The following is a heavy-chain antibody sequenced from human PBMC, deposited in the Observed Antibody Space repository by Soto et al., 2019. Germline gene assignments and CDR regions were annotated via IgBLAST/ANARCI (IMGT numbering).Heavy chain of an antibody. CDR2: IYYSGST. CDR3: ARVQGYYFDY. J-gene: IGHJ4*02. V-gene: IGHV4-31*03. Sequence: PSETLSLTCPVSGGSISSGGYYWSWIRQHPGKGLEWIGYIYYSGSTYYNPSLKSRVTISVDTSKNQFSPKLSSVTAADMAVYYCARVQGYYFDYWGQGTLVTVSS. CDR1: GGSISSGGYY.